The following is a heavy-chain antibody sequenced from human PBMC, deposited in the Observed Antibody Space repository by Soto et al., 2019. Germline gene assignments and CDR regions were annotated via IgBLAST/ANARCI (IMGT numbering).Heavy chain of an antibody. V-gene: IGHV1-3*04. CDR3: ASKHLGTKPYGMDV. CDR1: GYTFTSYA. CDR2: INTGNGNT. J-gene: IGHJ6*01. Sequence: ASVKVSCKASGYTFTSYAMHWVRQAPGQRLEWMGWINTGNGNTKYSQKFQGRFTITRDTSASTAYMELSSLRSEDTAVYYCASKHLGTKPYGMDVWGQGTTVNVSS. D-gene: IGHD1-7*01.